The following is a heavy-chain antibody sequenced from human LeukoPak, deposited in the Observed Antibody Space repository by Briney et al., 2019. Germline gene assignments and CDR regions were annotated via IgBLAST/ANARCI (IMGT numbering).Heavy chain of an antibody. CDR3: ARVEMDVNVAIGYFDY. Sequence: PGESLKISCKASGYSFTSFWIGWARQMPGKGLEWVGIIYPSDSDTRYSPSFEGQVTISADKSISTAYLQWSSLKASDTAMYYCARVEMDVNVAIGYFDYWGQGTLVTVSS. CDR1: GYSFTSFW. V-gene: IGHV5-51*01. D-gene: IGHD5-24*01. J-gene: IGHJ4*02. CDR2: IYPSDSDT.